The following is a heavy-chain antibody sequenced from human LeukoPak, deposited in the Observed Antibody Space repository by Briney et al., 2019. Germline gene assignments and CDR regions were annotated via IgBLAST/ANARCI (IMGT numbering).Heavy chain of an antibody. V-gene: IGHV4-34*01. Sequence: GSLRLSCAASGFTFSSYSMNWVRQPPGKGLEWIGEINHSGSTNYNPSLKSRVTISVDTSKNQFSLKLSSVTAADTAVYYCARGLRRYCSSTSCSISSVSLTAYWGQGTLVTVSS. D-gene: IGHD2-2*01. CDR3: ARGLRRYCSSTSCSISSVSLTAY. CDR2: INHSGST. CDR1: GFTFSSYS. J-gene: IGHJ4*02.